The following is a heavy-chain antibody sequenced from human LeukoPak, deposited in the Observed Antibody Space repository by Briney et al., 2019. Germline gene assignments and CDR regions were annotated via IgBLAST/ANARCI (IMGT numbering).Heavy chain of an antibody. V-gene: IGHV3-30*18. CDR2: ISYDRSNK. CDR1: GFTFSSYG. D-gene: IGHD4/OR15-4a*01. Sequence: GGSLRLSCAASGFTFSSYGMHWVRQAPGKGLEWVAVISYDRSNKYYADSVKGRFTISRDNSKNTLYLQMNSLRAEDTAVYYCAKDQGGASREYYFDYWGQGTLVTVSS. CDR3: AKDQGGASREYYFDY. J-gene: IGHJ4*02.